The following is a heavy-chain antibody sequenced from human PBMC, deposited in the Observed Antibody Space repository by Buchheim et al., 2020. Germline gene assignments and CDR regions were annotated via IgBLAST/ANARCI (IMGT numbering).Heavy chain of an antibody. D-gene: IGHD2-15*01. J-gene: IGHJ5*02. Sequence: QVQLQESGPGLVKPSQTLSLTCTVSGGSISSGGYYWSWIRQHPGKGLEWIGYIYYSGSTYYNPSLKRRVTISVDTSKNQFSLKRSSVTAADTAVYYCAREDRGYCSGGSCYSHWFDPWGQGTL. V-gene: IGHV4-31*03. CDR3: AREDRGYCSGGSCYSHWFDP. CDR1: GGSISSGGYY. CDR2: IYYSGST.